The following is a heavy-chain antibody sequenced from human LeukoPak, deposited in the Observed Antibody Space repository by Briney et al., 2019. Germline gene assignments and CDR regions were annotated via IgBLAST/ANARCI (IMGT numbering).Heavy chain of an antibody. D-gene: IGHD2-2*01. V-gene: IGHV3-15*01. CDR1: GFTFSNAW. CDR2: IKSKTDGGTT. CDR3: TTGDCSSTSCYAEDY. J-gene: IGHJ4*02. Sequence: GRSLRLSCAASGFTFSNAWMSWVRQAPGKGLEWVGRIKSKTDGGTTDYAAPVKGRFTISRDDSKNTLYLQMNSLKTEDTAVYYCTTGDCSSTSCYAEDYWGQGTLVTVSS.